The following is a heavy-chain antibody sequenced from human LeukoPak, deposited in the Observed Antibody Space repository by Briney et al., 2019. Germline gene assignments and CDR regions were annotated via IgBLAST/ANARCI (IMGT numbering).Heavy chain of an antibody. V-gene: IGHV4-30-4*01. CDR3: ARDLYGDRTFDY. CDR1: GGSISSGDYY. CDR2: IYYSGST. D-gene: IGHD4-17*01. J-gene: IGHJ4*02. Sequence: PSETLSLTCTVSGGSISSGDYYWSWIRQPPGKGLEWIGYIYYSGSTYYNPSLKSRVTISVDTSKNQFSLRLSSVTVADTAVYYCARDLYGDRTFDYWGQGTLVTVSS.